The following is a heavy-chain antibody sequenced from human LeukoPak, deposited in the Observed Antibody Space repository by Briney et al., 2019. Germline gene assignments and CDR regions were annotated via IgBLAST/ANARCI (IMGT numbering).Heavy chain of an antibody. J-gene: IGHJ6*03. CDR2: FDPEDGET. D-gene: IGHD5-18*01. CDR1: GYTLPELS. V-gene: IGHV1-24*01. Sequence: EASVTVSCKVSGYTLPELSMHWVRQAPGKGLEWMGGFDPEDGETIYAHKFQGRFTLTRNTAISTASMELSSLRSDDTAVYYFPRGGDTAIVGAYYMDVWGKGTTVTVSS. CDR3: PRGGDTAIVGAYYMDV.